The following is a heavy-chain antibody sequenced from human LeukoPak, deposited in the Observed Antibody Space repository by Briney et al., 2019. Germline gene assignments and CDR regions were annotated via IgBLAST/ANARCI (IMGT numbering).Heavy chain of an antibody. Sequence: GESLKISCRGSGYSFTNYWIGWVRQMPGKGLEWMGIIYPSDSETRYSPSFQGQVTISADKSISTAYLQWSSLKASDTAMYYCAREDIVAETSFDYWGQGTLVTVSS. CDR1: GYSFTNYW. CDR2: IYPSDSET. D-gene: IGHD5-12*01. V-gene: IGHV5-51*01. CDR3: AREDIVAETSFDY. J-gene: IGHJ4*02.